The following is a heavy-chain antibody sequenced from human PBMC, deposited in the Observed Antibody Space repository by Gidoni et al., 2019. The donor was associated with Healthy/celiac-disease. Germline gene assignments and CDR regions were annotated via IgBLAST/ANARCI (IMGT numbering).Heavy chain of an antibody. CDR2: INHRGST. D-gene: IGHD6-13*01. Sequence: QVQLQQWGAGLLKPSETLSLTCAVYGGSFSGYYWSWIRQPPGKGREWIGEINHRGSTNYNPSLKRRVTTSVDTSKNQFSLKLSSVTAADTAVYYCARGGSSSWLPRYYFDYWGQGTLVTVSS. CDR1: GGSFSGYY. CDR3: ARGGSSSWLPRYYFDY. J-gene: IGHJ4*02. V-gene: IGHV4-34*01.